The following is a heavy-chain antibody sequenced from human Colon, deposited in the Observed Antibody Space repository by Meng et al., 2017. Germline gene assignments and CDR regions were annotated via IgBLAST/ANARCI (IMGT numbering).Heavy chain of an antibody. V-gene: IGHV4-30-2*01. Sequence: QLQEAGPGVVKPAQTLSLTCSGAGAAITSTGFPWNWVRQPPGKGLEWIGYIYESGIAYYNPSLKSRVTISLDRSKNQFSLNMTSVTAADTAVYFCARVGYCVNGVCYQTLGHWSQGTLVTVSS. D-gene: IGHD2-8*01. CDR3: ARVGYCVNGVCYQTLGH. CDR1: GAAITSTGFP. CDR2: IYESGIA. J-gene: IGHJ4*02.